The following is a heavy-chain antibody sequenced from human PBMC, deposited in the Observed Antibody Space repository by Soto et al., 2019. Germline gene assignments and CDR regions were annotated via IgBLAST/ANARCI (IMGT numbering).Heavy chain of an antibody. Sequence: QLQLQESGSGLVKPSQTLSLTCAVSGGSISSGGYSWSWIRQPPGKGVARSGYIYHSGSTYYNPTLKSRVTISVDRSKNQLSRKLSSVTAADTAVYYCARVPSPWGQGTLVTVSS. CDR2: IYHSGST. V-gene: IGHV4-30-2*01. CDR1: GGSISSGGYS. CDR3: ARVPSP. J-gene: IGHJ5*02.